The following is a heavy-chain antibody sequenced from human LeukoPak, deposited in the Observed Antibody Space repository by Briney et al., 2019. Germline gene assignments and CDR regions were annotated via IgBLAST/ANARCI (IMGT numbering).Heavy chain of an antibody. CDR3: VPSNYYGSGSYQLFDY. J-gene: IGHJ4*02. D-gene: IGHD3-10*01. V-gene: IGHV3-23*01. Sequence: GGSLRLSCAASGFTFSSYAMSWVRQAPGKGLEWVSAISGSGGSTNYADSVKGRFTISRDNAKNTLYLQMNSLRAEDTAVYYCVPSNYYGSGSYQLFDYWGQGTLVTVSS. CDR1: GFTFSSYA. CDR2: ISGSGGST.